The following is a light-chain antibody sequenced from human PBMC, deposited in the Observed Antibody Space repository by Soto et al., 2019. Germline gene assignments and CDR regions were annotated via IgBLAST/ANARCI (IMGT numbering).Light chain of an antibody. CDR1: ERLLHISGQTF. CDR2: QIS. J-gene: IGKJ1*01. V-gene: IGKV2-24*01. Sequence: LVLTQAPLSPGVTLGQAASIFCSYRERLLHISGQTFLSWLQLRPGQPPTLLLYQISQRPPGVTGRFTGSGARTNFTLTIIGVEADESGIYYCMQASQLGTFGQGTKGAI. CDR3: MQASQLGT.